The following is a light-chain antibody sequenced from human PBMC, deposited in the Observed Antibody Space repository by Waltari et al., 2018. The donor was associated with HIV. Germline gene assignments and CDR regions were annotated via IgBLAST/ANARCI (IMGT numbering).Light chain of an antibody. J-gene: IGLJ2*01. CDR2: ADS. Sequence: SYEVTQRPSVSVALGQTAKINCGGNYIGAKSVHWYQQKAGQAPLLVIYADSGRPSGVPDRFSGSSSGNTATLTISRVQSGDEAHYYCQVWDSGNVIFGGGTKLTVL. CDR1: YIGAKS. V-gene: IGLV3-9*01. CDR3: QVWDSGNVI.